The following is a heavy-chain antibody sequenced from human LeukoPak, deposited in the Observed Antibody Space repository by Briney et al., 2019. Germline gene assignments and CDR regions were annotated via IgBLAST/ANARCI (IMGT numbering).Heavy chain of an antibody. V-gene: IGHV4-4*07. CDR2: IYAAGST. J-gene: IGHJ4*02. CDR1: GGSISSYH. Sequence: SETLSLTCSVSGGSISSYHWTWIRQPAGRGLEWIGRIYAAGSTNYNPSLKSRVTMSVDTSKKQFSLKLSSVTAADTAVYYCASSHTILRGQFDYWGQGTLVTVSS. D-gene: IGHD3-9*01. CDR3: ASSHTILRGQFDY.